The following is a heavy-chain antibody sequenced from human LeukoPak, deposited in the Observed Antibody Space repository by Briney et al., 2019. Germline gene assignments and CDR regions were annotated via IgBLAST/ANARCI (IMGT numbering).Heavy chain of an antibody. CDR2: SNPKSGGT. V-gene: IGHV1-2*02. Sequence: GASVTVSCRGSGYTFTRCYIHWVRQPPAQGVEGVGWSNPKSGGTDCAQKLQGRGTVARDTSIGQAYMELIRLRFDDTAVHYGARVNYYYGSGSYSYYYGMDVWGQGTTVTVSS. CDR3: ARVNYYYGSGSYSYYYGMDV. J-gene: IGHJ6*02. D-gene: IGHD3-10*01. CDR1: GYTFTRCY.